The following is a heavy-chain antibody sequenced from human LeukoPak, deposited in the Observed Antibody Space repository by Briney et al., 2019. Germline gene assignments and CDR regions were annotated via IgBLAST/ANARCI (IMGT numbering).Heavy chain of an antibody. Sequence: GESLKISCKGSGLDLNDYWIGWVRQMPGKGLEWMGIISPSRSETQYSLPFQGQVTISVDKSTSTAYLQWSSLKASNTAIYYCAWRKYFSTWLEPWGQGTLVTVSS. J-gene: IGHJ5*02. V-gene: IGHV5-51*01. CDR1: GLDLNDYW. CDR2: ISPSRSET. CDR3: AWRKYFSTWLEP. D-gene: IGHD1-14*01.